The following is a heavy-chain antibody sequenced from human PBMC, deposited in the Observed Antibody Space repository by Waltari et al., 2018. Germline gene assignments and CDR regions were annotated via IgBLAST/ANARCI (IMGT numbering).Heavy chain of an antibody. Sequence: EVQLVESGGGLVQPGRSLRLSCTASGFTFGDYAMSWVGQAPGKGLVLGCFSRSKAYGGTAEYAASVKGRVTISRDESKSIAYLQMNSLKTEDTAVYYCTRMSDYYDSSGYYYWGQGTLVTVSS. V-gene: IGHV3-49*04. CDR1: GFTFGDYA. CDR3: TRMSDYYDSSGYYY. CDR2: SRSKAYGGTA. D-gene: IGHD3-22*01. J-gene: IGHJ4*02.